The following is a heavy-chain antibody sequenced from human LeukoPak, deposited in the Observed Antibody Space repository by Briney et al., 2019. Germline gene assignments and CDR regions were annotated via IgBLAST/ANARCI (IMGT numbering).Heavy chain of an antibody. Sequence: PSETLSLTCAVYGGSFSGYYWSWIRQPPGKRLEWIGEINHSGRTNYNPSLKSRVTISVDMSKNQFSLKLMSVTAADTAVYYCARQNGDYAYWGQGTLVTVSS. CDR2: INHSGRT. J-gene: IGHJ4*02. V-gene: IGHV4-34*01. CDR3: ARQNGDYAY. CDR1: GGSFSGYY. D-gene: IGHD4-17*01.